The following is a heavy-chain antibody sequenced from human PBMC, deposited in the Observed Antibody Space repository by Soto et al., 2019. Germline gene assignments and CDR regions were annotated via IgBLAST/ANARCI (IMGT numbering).Heavy chain of an antibody. D-gene: IGHD2-21*02. Sequence: EVQLVESGGGLVQPGGSLRLSCAASGFTFSRAAIHWVRQASGKGLEWVGRIRAKPNNYARAYAASVTGRFTLSRDDSENTAYLLMHDLKTDDTALYYCTRLECAEDCFFDKWGQGTLVTVSS. CDR1: GFTFSRAA. V-gene: IGHV3-73*02. CDR3: TRLECAEDCFFDK. J-gene: IGHJ4*02. CDR2: IRAKPNNYAR.